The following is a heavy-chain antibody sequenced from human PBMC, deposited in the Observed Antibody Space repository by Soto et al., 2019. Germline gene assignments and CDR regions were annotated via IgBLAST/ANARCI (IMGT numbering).Heavy chain of an antibody. CDR2: ISYDGSNK. Sequence: QVQLVESGGGVVQPGRSLRLSCAASGFTFSSYGMHWVRQAPGKGLEWVAVISYDGSNKYYADSLKGRFTVSRDNSKNTLYLQMSSLRAEDTAVYYCVKDGSSGWPYYYGMDVWSQGTTVTVSS. CDR1: GFTFSSYG. CDR3: VKDGSSGWPYYYGMDV. D-gene: IGHD6-19*01. V-gene: IGHV3-30*18. J-gene: IGHJ6*02.